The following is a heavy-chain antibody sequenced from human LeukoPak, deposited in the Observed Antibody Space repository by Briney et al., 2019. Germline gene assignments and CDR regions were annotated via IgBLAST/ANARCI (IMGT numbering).Heavy chain of an antibody. CDR2: IYYSGST. V-gene: IGHV4-39*01. CDR1: GGSISGSHNY. J-gene: IGHJ4*02. D-gene: IGHD1-1*01. Sequence: PSETLSLTCTVSGGSISGSHNYWSWIRQPPGKGLEWIGSIYYSGSTYYNPSLKSRVTISVDTSKNQFSLKLSSVTAADTAVYYCARHVVLERRWGPVDYWGQGTLVTVSS. CDR3: ARHVVLERRWGPVDY.